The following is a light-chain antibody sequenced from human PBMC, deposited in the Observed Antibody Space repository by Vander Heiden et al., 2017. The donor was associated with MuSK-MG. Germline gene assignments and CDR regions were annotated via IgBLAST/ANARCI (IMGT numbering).Light chain of an antibody. Sequence: AIRMTQSPSSFSASTGDRVTITCRASQGISSYLAWHQQKPGKAPKLLIYAASTLQSGVPSRFSGSGSGTDFTLTISCLQSEDFATYYCQQYDSYPWTFGQGTKVEIK. CDR1: QGISSY. CDR2: AAS. CDR3: QQYDSYPWT. J-gene: IGKJ1*01. V-gene: IGKV1-8*01.